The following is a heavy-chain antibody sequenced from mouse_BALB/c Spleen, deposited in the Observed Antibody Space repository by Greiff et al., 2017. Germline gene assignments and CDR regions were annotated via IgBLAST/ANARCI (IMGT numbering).Heavy chain of an antibody. CDR1: GFSLTSYG. Sequence: VHLVESGPGLVAPSQSLSITCTVSGFSLTSYGVHWVRQPPGKGLEWLGVIWAGGSTNYNSALMSRLSISKDNSKSQVFLKMNSLQTDDTAMYYCAREGPYDYDGLAYWGQGTLVTVSA. CDR2: IWAGGST. D-gene: IGHD2-4*01. V-gene: IGHV2-9*02. CDR3: AREGPYDYDGLAY. J-gene: IGHJ3*01.